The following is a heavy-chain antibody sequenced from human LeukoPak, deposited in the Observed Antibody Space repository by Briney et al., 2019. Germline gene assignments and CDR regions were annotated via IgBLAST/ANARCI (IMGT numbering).Heavy chain of an antibody. Sequence: SETLSLTCTVSGGSIRSYYWGWIRQPPGKGLQWIGSIYYSGSTYYNPSLKSRVTISVDTSKNQFSLKLSSVTAADTAVYYCSESRRSFDWLDPWGQGTLVTVSS. D-gene: IGHD3-9*01. J-gene: IGHJ5*02. V-gene: IGHV4-39*01. CDR2: IYYSGST. CDR1: GGSIRSYY. CDR3: SESRRSFDWLDP.